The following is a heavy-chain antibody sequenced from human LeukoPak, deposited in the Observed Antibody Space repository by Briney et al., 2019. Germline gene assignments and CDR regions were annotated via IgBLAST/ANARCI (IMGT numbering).Heavy chain of an antibody. D-gene: IGHD4-17*01. CDR2: IKNEHEGATT. CDR3: CFGDYGDF. CDR1: GFTFSEKY. Sequence: GGSLRLSCAASGFTFSEKYMCWVRQAPGKGLEWIARIKNEHEGATTDYAPHVQRRLTISRDDSGNTLCLQMNHMNTEDTAVYYCCFGDYGDFWGQGTLVTVSS. J-gene: IGHJ4*02. V-gene: IGHV3-15*05.